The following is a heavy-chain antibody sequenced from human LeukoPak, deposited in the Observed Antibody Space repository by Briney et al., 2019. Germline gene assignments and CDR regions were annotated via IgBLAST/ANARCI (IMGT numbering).Heavy chain of an antibody. V-gene: IGHV1-2*02. J-gene: IGHJ5*01. Sequence: ASVKVSCKASGYTFTGYYIHWVRPAPGQGLEWMGWINPNSGGTNYAQKFQGRVTMTRDTSISTAYMELSRLRSDDTAVYYCARPNYCSGDSCLNWFDSWGQGTLVTVSS. CDR1: GYTFTGYY. CDR3: ARPNYCSGDSCLNWFDS. CDR2: INPNSGGT. D-gene: IGHD2-15*01.